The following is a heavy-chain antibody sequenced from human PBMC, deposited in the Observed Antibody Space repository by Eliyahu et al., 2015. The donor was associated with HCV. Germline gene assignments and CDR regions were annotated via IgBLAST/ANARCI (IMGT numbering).Heavy chain of an antibody. CDR2: ISNDGSDI. D-gene: IGHD3/OR15-3a*01. V-gene: IGHV3-48*03. J-gene: IGHJ4*02. CDR1: TFGSYE. CDR3: ARGPRDDDFWTGHLDY. Sequence: TFGSYEMNWVRQAPGEGLEWVSYISNDGSDIQYADSVKGRFTISRDNAKNSLFLEMNSLRGEDTATYYCARGPRDDDFWTGHLDYWGQGTLVTVSS.